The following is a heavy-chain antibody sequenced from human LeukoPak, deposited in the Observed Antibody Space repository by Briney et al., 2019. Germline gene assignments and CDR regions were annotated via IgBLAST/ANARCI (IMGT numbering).Heavy chain of an antibody. CDR3: AAGLDIAVAGHGGYFDY. V-gene: IGHV3-11*01. CDR2: IIAGGYTM. Sequence: GGSLRLLCAASGFTLSTHHMNWIRHARGRWPEWVAFIIAGGYTMQFAHSVAGRFTISRDNGKKSVYLQMNSLTAEETAAYYCAAGLDIAVAGHGGYFDYWGQGTLVTVSS. D-gene: IGHD6-13*01. J-gene: IGHJ4*02. CDR1: GFTLSTHH.